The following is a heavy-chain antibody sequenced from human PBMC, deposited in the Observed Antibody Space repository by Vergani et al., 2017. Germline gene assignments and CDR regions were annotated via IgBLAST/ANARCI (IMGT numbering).Heavy chain of an antibody. Sequence: QLQLQESGPGLVKPSETLSLTCTVSGGSISSSSYYWGWIRQPPGKGLEWIGSIYYSGSTYYNPSLKSRVTISVDTSKNQFSLKLSSVTAADTALYYCARDYGDYDHDAFDIWGQGTMVTVSS. V-gene: IGHV4-39*07. CDR3: ARDYGDYDHDAFDI. CDR2: IYYSGST. CDR1: GGSISSSSYY. D-gene: IGHD4-17*01. J-gene: IGHJ3*02.